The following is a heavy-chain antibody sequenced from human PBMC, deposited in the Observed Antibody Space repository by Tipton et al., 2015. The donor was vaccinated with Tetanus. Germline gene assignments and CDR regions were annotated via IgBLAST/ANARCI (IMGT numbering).Heavy chain of an antibody. D-gene: IGHD3-10*01. Sequence: TLSLTCSVSDGSSRNYYWSWIRQPPGKGLEWIGNIYSSGSANYNPPLRSRVTISVVASKDRFSLKMISVTPADTAVYYCAGSQSWFAFDIRGQGTIVTVSS. CDR1: DGSSRNYY. V-gene: IGHV4-59*01. CDR3: AGSQSWFAFDI. CDR2: IYSSGSA. J-gene: IGHJ3*02.